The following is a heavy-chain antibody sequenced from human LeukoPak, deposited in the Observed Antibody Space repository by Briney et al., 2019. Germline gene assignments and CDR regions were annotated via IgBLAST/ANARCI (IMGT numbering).Heavy chain of an antibody. CDR2: IFYSGRT. CDR3: ARAAVASPGDV. V-gene: IGHV4-59*12. D-gene: IGHD6-19*01. CDR1: GGSITCDH. J-gene: IGHJ6*02. Sequence: SETLSLTCTVSGGSITCDHWNWIRQPPGKGLEWIGCIFYSGRTYYNPSLKSRVSISVDMSKNQFSLRLTSVTAEDTAVYYCARAAVASPGDVWGQGTTVTVSS.